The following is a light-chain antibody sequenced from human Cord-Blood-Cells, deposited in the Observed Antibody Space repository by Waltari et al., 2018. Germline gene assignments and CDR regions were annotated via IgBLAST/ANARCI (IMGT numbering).Light chain of an antibody. J-gene: IGLJ2*01. Sequence: QSVLTQPPSVSEAPRQGVPLSCSGSSPNIGNNAVNWYQQHPGKAPKLLIYYDDLLPAGFSDRFPCSKSCTSASLAISELQSEDEADYYCAAWDDSLNGVVFGGGTKLTAL. CDR1: SPNIGNNA. CDR3: AAWDDSLNGVV. CDR2: YDD. V-gene: IGLV1-36*01.